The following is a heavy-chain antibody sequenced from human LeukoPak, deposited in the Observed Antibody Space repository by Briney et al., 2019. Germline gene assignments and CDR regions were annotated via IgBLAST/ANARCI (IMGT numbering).Heavy chain of an antibody. D-gene: IGHD2-2*01. Sequence: GGSLRLSCAASGFTFSSYAMSWVRQAPGKGLEWVSAISGSGGSTYYADSVKRRSTIPRDNSKNTLYLHMNSLRAEDTAVYYCAKDLCTSHCYPFFDYWGQGTLVTVSS. CDR3: AKDLCTSHCYPFFDY. V-gene: IGHV3-23*01. CDR2: ISGSGGST. J-gene: IGHJ4*02. CDR1: GFTFSSYA.